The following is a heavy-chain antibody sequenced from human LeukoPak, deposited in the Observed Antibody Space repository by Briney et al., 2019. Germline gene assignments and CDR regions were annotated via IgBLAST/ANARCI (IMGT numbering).Heavy chain of an antibody. CDR2: IYYSGST. D-gene: IGHD6-19*01. CDR1: GGSISSSSYY. CDR3: ATERRYSSGRWDYYFDY. J-gene: IGHJ4*02. V-gene: IGHV4-39*01. Sequence: SETLSLTCTVSGGSISSSSYYWGWIRQPPGKGLEWIGSIYYSGSTYYNPSLKSRVTISVDTSKNQFSLKLSSVTAADTAVYYCATERRYSSGRWDYYFDYWGQGTLVTVSS.